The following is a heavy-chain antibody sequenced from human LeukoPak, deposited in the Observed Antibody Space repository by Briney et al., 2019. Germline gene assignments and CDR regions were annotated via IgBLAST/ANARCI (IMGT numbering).Heavy chain of an antibody. CDR2: ISGSGGST. D-gene: IGHD3-3*01. CDR1: GFTFSSYA. J-gene: IGHJ4*02. V-gene: IGHV3-23*01. Sequence: GGSLRLSCAASGFTFSSYAMSWVRQAPGKGLEWVSAISGSGGSTYYADSVKGRFTISRDNAKNSLYLQMNSLRAEDTAVYYCARDRGGYYDFWSGYYQNYFDYWGQGTLVTVSS. CDR3: ARDRGGYYDFWSGYYQNYFDY.